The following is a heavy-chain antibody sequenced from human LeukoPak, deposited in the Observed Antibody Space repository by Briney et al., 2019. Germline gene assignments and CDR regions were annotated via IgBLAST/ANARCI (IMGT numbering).Heavy chain of an antibody. CDR2: IIPIFGTA. Sequence: ASVKVSCKASGGTFSSYAISLVRQAPGQGLEWMGGIIPIFGTANYAQKFQGRVTITADESTSTAYMELSSLRSEDTAVYYCARPHCTNGVCYSDAFDIWGQGTMVTVSS. D-gene: IGHD2-8*01. CDR1: GGTFSSYA. J-gene: IGHJ3*02. CDR3: ARPHCTNGVCYSDAFDI. V-gene: IGHV1-69*01.